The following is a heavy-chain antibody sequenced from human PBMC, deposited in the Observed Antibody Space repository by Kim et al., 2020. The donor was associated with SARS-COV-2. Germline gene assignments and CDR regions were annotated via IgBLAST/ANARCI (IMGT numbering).Heavy chain of an antibody. CDR3: ARHASSGSYWVDY. J-gene: IGHJ4*02. D-gene: IGHD1-26*01. Sequence: YSPCLKSRVTVSVGTSKNQFSLKLSAVTAADTAVYYCARHASSGSYWVDYWGQGTLVTVSS. V-gene: IGHV4-39*01.